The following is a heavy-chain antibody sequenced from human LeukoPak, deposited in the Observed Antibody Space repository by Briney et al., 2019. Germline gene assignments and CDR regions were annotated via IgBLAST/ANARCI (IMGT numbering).Heavy chain of an antibody. V-gene: IGHV3-66*01. J-gene: IGHJ4*02. CDR1: GFTVSSNY. Sequence: GGSLRLSCAASGFTVSSNYMSWVRQAPGKGLEWVSVIYTGGSTSYADSVKGRFTISRDSSKNTLFLQMSSLRAEDTAVYYCARASTLRTGDAHWGQGTLVTVSS. CDR2: IYTGGST. CDR3: ARASTLRTGDAH. D-gene: IGHD7-27*01.